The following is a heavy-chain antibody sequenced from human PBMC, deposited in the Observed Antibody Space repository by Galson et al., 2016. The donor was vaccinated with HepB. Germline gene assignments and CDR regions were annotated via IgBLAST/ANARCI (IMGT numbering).Heavy chain of an antibody. CDR3: ATGPKTEIIMYYGMDV. V-gene: IGHV1-69*13. CDR1: GGTFSRSS. D-gene: IGHD2-8*01. CDR2: IIPIFGIA. J-gene: IGHJ6*02. Sequence: SVKVSCKASGGTFSRSSISWVRQAPGQGPEWLGGIIPIFGIANYAQRFQGRVTIIAAEGTSTAYMELSSLKSEDTAVYCCATGPKTEIIMYYGMDVWGQGTTVTVSS.